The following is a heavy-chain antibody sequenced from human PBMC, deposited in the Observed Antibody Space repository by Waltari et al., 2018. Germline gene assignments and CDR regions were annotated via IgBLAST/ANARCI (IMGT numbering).Heavy chain of an antibody. V-gene: IGHV1-46*01. CDR1: GYTFTSYY. CDR2: INPRGGST. Sequence: QVQLVQSGAEVKKPGASVKVSCKASGYTFTSYYMHWVRQAPGQGLEWMGIINPRGGSTSDAQKFQGRVTMTRDTSTSTVYMELSSLRSEDTAVYYCARDPGGSAAAVPTTFDYWGQGTLVTVSS. D-gene: IGHD6-13*01. CDR3: ARDPGGSAAAVPTTFDY. J-gene: IGHJ4*02.